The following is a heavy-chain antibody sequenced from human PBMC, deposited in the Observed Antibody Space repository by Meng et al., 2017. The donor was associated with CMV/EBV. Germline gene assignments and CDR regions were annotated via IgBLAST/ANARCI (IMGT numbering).Heavy chain of an antibody. CDR2: INSDGSST. Sequence: GGFLRLSCAASGFTFSSYWMHWVRQAPGKGLVWVSRINSDGSSTSYADSVKGRFTISRDNAKNTLYLQMNSLRAEDTAVYYCAREGNTGIVGAGDYWGQGTLVTVSS. CDR3: AREGNTGIVGAGDY. J-gene: IGHJ4*02. V-gene: IGHV3-74*01. CDR1: GFTFSSYW. D-gene: IGHD1-26*01.